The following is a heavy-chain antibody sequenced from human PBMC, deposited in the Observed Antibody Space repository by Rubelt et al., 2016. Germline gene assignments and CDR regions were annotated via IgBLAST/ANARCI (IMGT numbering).Heavy chain of an antibody. J-gene: IGHJ6*02. D-gene: IGHD2-8*01. CDR2: INKSGNT. Sequence: QVQLQQWGAGLFRPSQTLSLTCGVYGGSFSNYYWTWIRQPPGKGLEWIGDINKSGNTDYNPSLQSRVTISVDTSKNQFSLELSSVTAADTAVYYCARRNGDKYYYYGMDVWGQGTTVTVSS. CDR3: ARRNGDKYYYYGMDV. V-gene: IGHV4-34*01. CDR1: GGSFSNYY.